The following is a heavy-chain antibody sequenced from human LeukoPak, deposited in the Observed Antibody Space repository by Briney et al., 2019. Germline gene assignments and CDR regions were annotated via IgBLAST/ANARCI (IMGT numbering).Heavy chain of an antibody. J-gene: IGHJ5*02. D-gene: IGHD6-13*01. V-gene: IGHV4-38-2*02. Sequence: SETLSLTCTVSGYSISSGYYWGWIRQPPRKGLDWIGSIYHSGNTYYNPSLKSRVTISVDTSKNQFSLKLSSVTAADTAVYYCARSYSTYNWFDPWGQGTLVTVSS. CDR3: ARSYSTYNWFDP. CDR2: IYHSGNT. CDR1: GYSISSGYY.